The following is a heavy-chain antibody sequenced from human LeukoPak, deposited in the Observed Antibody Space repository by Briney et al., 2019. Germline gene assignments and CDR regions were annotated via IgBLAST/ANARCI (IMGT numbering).Heavy chain of an antibody. CDR3: ARVGYSSGWYVNWFDP. J-gene: IGHJ5*02. CDR2: IYYSGST. V-gene: IGHV4-59*01. Sequence: SETLSLTCTVSGGSISSYYWSWIRQPPGKGLEWIGYIYYSGSTNCNPSLKSRVTISVDTSKNQFSLKLSSVTAADTAVYYCARVGYSSGWYVNWFDPWGQGTLVTVSS. CDR1: GGSISSYY. D-gene: IGHD6-19*01.